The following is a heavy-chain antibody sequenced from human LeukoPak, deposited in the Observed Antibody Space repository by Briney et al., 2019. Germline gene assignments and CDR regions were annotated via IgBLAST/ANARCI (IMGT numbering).Heavy chain of an antibody. CDR1: GYTFTDYY. D-gene: IGHD6-6*01. J-gene: IGHJ4*02. Sequence: GASVKVSCKASGYTFTDYYIHWVRQAPGQGLEWMGWLQPKSGGTDNAQKFQGRVTMTRDTSISTAYMEPTRLTPDDTAVYYCARAGDIASLPGPTDYWGQGTLVTVSS. V-gene: IGHV1-2*02. CDR3: ARAGDIASLPGPTDY. CDR2: LQPKSGGT.